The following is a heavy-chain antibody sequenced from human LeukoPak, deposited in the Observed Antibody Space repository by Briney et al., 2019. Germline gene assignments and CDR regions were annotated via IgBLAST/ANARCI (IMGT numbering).Heavy chain of an antibody. J-gene: IGHJ5*02. D-gene: IGHD3-10*01. CDR3: ASYGSGSYRFDP. CDR1: GGSISSGNYY. Sequence: NPSETLSLTCTVSGGSISSGNYYWSWIRQHPGKGLEWIGYTHHSGSTYYNPSLKSRVIISVDTSKNQFSLMLNSVTAADTAVYYCASYGSGSYRFDPWGQGTLVTVSS. CDR2: THHSGST. V-gene: IGHV4-31*03.